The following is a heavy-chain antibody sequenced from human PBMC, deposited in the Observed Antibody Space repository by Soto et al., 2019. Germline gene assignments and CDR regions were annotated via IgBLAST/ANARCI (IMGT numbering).Heavy chain of an antibody. J-gene: IGHJ5*02. V-gene: IGHV1-18*04. CDR3: ARDPAKLWFGDGGNCFDP. Sequence: ASVKVSCKASGYTFTSYGISWVRQAPGQGLEWMGWISAYNGNTNYAQKLQGRVTMTTDTSTSTAYMELRSLRSDDTAVYYCARDPAKLWFGDGGNCFDPWGQGTLVTVSS. CDR2: ISAYNGNT. CDR1: GYTFTSYG. D-gene: IGHD3-10*01.